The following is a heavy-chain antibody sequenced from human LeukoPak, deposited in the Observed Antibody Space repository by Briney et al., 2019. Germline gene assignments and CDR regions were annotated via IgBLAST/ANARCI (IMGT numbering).Heavy chain of an antibody. Sequence: SETLSLTCTVSGGSISSYYWSWIRQPAGKGLEWIGRIYTSGSTNYNPSLKSRVTISVDKSKYQFSLKLSSVTAADTAVYYCARVRYYDSSGYYYFDYWGQGTLVTVSS. J-gene: IGHJ4*02. V-gene: IGHV4-4*07. CDR3: ARVRYYDSSGYYYFDY. CDR1: GGSISSYY. CDR2: IYTSGST. D-gene: IGHD3-22*01.